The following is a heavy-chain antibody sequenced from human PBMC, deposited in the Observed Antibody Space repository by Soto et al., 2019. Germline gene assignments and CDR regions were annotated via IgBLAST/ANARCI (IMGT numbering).Heavy chain of an antibody. CDR3: ARDPYLGDHKY. D-gene: IGHD3-16*01. V-gene: IGHV1-18*01. CDR1: GYTFTHYG. J-gene: IGHJ4*02. Sequence: QVQLVQSGAEVRKPGASVKVSCKTSGYTFTHYGISWVRQAPGQGREWVGWISAYSGKTHYAHKVQGKVTMTTDTSTSTAYLEVRSLRSDDTAVYFCARDPYLGDHKYWGQGTLVTVPS. CDR2: ISAYSGKT.